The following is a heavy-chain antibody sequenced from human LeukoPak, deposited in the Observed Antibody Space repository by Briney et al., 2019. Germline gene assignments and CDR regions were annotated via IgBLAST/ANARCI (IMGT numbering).Heavy chain of an antibody. D-gene: IGHD3-22*01. CDR1: GYTFTSYV. V-gene: IGHV1-18*01. CDR3: ARVPSGRRTYYYDSSGYQFDY. J-gene: IGHJ4*02. CDR2: ISAYNGNT. Sequence: ASVKVSCKASGYTFTSYVISWVRQAPGQGLEWMGWISAYNGNTNYAQKFQGRVTMTTDTSTSTAYMELRSLRSDDTAVYYCARVPSGRRTYYYDSSGYQFDYWGQGTLVTVSS.